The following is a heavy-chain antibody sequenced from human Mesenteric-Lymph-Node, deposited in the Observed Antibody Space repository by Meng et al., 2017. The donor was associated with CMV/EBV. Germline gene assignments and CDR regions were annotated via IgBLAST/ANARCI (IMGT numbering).Heavy chain of an antibody. V-gene: IGHV1-18*01. D-gene: IGHD4-17*01. CDR1: GYTFTSHG. CDR2: ISGHNGYT. Sequence: ASVKVSCKASGYTFTSHGITWVRQAPGEGLEWMGWISGHNGYTKYTQKFQGRVSITADKSTTTAYMELSSLRSEDTAVYYCARDYGAYVGVDVWGQGTTVTVSS. CDR3: ARDYGAYVGVDV. J-gene: IGHJ6*02.